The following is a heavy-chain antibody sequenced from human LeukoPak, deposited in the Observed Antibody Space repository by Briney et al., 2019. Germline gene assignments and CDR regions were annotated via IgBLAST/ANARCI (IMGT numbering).Heavy chain of an antibody. V-gene: IGHV3-30*02. D-gene: IGHD3-9*01. CDR2: IRYDGSNK. CDR1: GFTFSSYG. J-gene: IGHJ4*02. CDR3: AKDSGYDILTGYNDY. Sequence: SGGSLRLSCAASGFTFSSYGMHWVRQAPGKGLEWVAFIRYDGSNKYYADSVKGRFTISRDNSKNTLYLQMNSLRAEDTAVYYCAKDSGYDILTGYNDYWGQGTLVTVSS.